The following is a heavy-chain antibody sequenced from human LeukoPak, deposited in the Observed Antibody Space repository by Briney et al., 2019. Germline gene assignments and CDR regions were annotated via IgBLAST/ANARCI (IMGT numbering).Heavy chain of an antibody. D-gene: IGHD3-22*01. V-gene: IGHV3-21*01. CDR1: GFTFSTYT. CDR3: ARDLIDSGWFDP. J-gene: IGHJ5*02. CDR2: ISSSSAYI. Sequence: GGSLRLSCAASGFTFSTYTMNWVRQAPGKGPEWVSSISSSSAYIYYADSVTGRFTISRDNAKNSLYLQMNRLRAEDTAVYYCARDLIDSGWFDPWGRGTLVTVSS.